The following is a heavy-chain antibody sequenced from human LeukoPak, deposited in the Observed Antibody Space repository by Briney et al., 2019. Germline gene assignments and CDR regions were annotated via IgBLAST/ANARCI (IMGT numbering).Heavy chain of an antibody. V-gene: IGHV3-33*06. CDR1: GFTFSSYG. CDR2: IWYDGSNK. D-gene: IGHD1-20*01. CDR3: AKKGYNWNPNYYYYMDV. Sequence: PGRSLRLSCAASGFTFSSYGMHWVRQAPGKGLEWVAVIWYDGSNKYYADSVKGRFTISRDNSKNTLYLQMNSLRAEDTAVYYCAKKGYNWNPNYYYYMDVWGKGTTVTVSS. J-gene: IGHJ6*03.